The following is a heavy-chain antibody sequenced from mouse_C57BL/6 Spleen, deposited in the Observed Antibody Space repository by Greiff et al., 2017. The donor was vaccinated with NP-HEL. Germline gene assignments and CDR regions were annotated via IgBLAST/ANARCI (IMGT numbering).Heavy chain of an antibody. Sequence: DVMLVESGEGLVKPGGSLKLSCAASGFTFSSYAMSWVRQTPEKRLEWVAYISSGGDYIYYADTVKGRFTISRDNARNTLYLQMSSLKSEDTAMYYCTRNGGDYDDYFDYWGQGTTLTVSS. CDR2: ISSGGDYI. J-gene: IGHJ2*01. CDR1: GFTFSSYA. D-gene: IGHD2-4*01. V-gene: IGHV5-9-1*02. CDR3: TRNGGDYDDYFDY.